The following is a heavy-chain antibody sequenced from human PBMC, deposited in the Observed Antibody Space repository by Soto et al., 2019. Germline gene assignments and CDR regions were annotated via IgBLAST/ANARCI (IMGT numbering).Heavy chain of an antibody. D-gene: IGHD6-6*01. V-gene: IGHV4-61*01. CDR1: GGSVSSGSYS. CDR3: ARVGVRLGRIAARPQADPYYYAMDV. J-gene: IGHJ6*02. Sequence: QVQLQESGPGLVKPSETLSLTCTVSGGSVSSGSYSWSWIRQPPGKGLEWIGYIYNSGGTNYNPSLTSRVTISVDTSKNQFSLTLSSVTAADTAVYYCARVGVRLGRIAARPQADPYYYAMDVWGQGTTVTVSS. CDR2: IYNSGGT.